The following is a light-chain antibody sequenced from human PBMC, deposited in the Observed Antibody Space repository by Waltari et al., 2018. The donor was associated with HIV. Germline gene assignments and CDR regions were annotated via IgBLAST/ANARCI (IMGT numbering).Light chain of an antibody. CDR3: QQYDISPWT. V-gene: IGKV3-20*01. CDR1: QSVRGIY. J-gene: IGKJ1*01. CDR2: GAS. Sequence: EIVLTQYPGTLSLSPGERATLSCRASQSVRGIYLSWFQQKPGQAPRLLIYGASTRAAGIPDRFSGSGSGTDFTLSISRLEPEDFAVYYCQQYDISPWTFGQGTKVEI.